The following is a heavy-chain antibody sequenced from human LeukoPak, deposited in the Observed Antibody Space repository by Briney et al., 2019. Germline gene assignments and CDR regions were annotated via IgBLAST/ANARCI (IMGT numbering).Heavy chain of an antibody. J-gene: IGHJ4*02. CDR2: ISSNGGST. D-gene: IGHD3-10*01. Sequence: GGSLRLFCAASGFTFSRYTMHWVRQAPGKRLEYFSAISSNGGSTYYANSVKGRFTLSRDNSENTLYLQMGSLRIEDMAVYYCARELDGSGSFDYWGQGTLVTVSS. CDR1: GFTFSRYT. V-gene: IGHV3-64*01. CDR3: ARELDGSGSFDY.